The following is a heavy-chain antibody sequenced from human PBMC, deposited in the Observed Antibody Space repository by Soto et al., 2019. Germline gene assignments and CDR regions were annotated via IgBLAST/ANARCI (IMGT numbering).Heavy chain of an antibody. CDR1: GGSISSGGYY. V-gene: IGHV4-31*03. CDR2: IYYSGST. CDR3: ASHDRPTYAFDI. J-gene: IGHJ3*02. Sequence: QVQLQESGPGLVKPSQTLSLTCTVSGGSISSGGYYWSWIRQHPGKGLEWIGYIYYSGSTYYNPSLKSRVTRSVDTSKNQCSLKLSSVTAADTAVYYCASHDRPTYAFDIWGQGTMVTVSS.